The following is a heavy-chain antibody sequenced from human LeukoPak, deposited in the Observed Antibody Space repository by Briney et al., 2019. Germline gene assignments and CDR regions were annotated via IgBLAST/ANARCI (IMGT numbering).Heavy chain of an antibody. Sequence: GGSLRLSCAASGFTFTRYGMVWVRQAPGRGLEWVAVISYDGSNKYYADSVKGRFTISRDNSKNTLYLQMNSLRAEDTAVYYCASTMVRGMVPYYWGQGTLVTVSS. CDR1: GFTFTRYG. V-gene: IGHV3-30*03. J-gene: IGHJ4*02. CDR3: ASTMVRGMVPYY. D-gene: IGHD3-10*01. CDR2: ISYDGSNK.